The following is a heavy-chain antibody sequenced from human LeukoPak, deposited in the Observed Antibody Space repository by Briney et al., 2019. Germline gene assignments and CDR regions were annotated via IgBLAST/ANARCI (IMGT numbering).Heavy chain of an antibody. D-gene: IGHD3-22*01. CDR2: ISGSGGST. V-gene: IGHV3-23*01. Sequence: GRSLRLSCAASGFTFDDYAMSWVRQAPGKGLEWVSAISGSGGSTYYADSVKGRFTISRDNSKNTLYLQMNSLSGEDTAVYYCAKDVEYDSSGYLDYWGQGTLVTVSS. CDR1: GFTFDDYA. J-gene: IGHJ4*02. CDR3: AKDVEYDSSGYLDY.